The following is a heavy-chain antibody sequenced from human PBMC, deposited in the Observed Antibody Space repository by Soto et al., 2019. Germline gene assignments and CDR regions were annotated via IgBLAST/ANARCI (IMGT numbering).Heavy chain of an antibody. CDR1: GYTFISYN. CDR3: ARELYSGGWHYLDH. CDR2: INPSSGST. V-gene: IGHV1-46*01. D-gene: IGHD6-19*01. Sequence: ASVKVSCKASGYTFISYNMYWVRQAPGQGLEWMGIINPSSGSTNYAQKFQGRVTLTRDTSTSTVYMELSSLRSEDTAVYHCARELYSGGWHYLDHWGQGTLVTVSS. J-gene: IGHJ4*02.